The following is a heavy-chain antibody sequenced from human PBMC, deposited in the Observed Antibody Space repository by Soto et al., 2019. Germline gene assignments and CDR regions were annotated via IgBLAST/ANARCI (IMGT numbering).Heavy chain of an antibody. V-gene: IGHV4-59*01. CDR3: ATGQYYYGSEF. D-gene: IGHD3-10*01. Sequence: QVQLQESGPGLVKPSETLSLTCTVSGGSINHYLWSWVRQPPGKGLEWFGYVYYTGSTNYNPSLESRGTISLDTSKRQFSLRLTSVTAADTAVYYCATGQYYYGSEFWGQGTLVTVS. J-gene: IGHJ4*02. CDR1: GGSINHYL. CDR2: VYYTGST.